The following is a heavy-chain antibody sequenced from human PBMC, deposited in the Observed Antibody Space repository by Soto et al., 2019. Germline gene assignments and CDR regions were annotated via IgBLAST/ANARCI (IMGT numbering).Heavy chain of an antibody. V-gene: IGHV3-21*06. CDR3: VRGMNPLF. J-gene: IGHJ4*01. CDR1: GFTLRTYT. Sequence: GGSLRLSCAASGFTLRTYTMNWVRQAPGKGLEWVSSISISSGDRYYADSVRGRFTISRDNAKNALYLQMNSLRADDTAVYFCVRGMNPLFGGQGTLVTVSS. CDR2: ISISSGDR. D-gene: IGHD3-10*02.